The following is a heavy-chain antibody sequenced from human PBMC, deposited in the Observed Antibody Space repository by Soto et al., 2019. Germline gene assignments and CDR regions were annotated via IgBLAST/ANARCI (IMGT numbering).Heavy chain of an antibody. CDR2: IYYSGST. Sequence: SETLSLTCTVSGGSISSYYWSWIRQPPGKGLEWIGYIYYSGSTNYNPSLKSRVTISVDTSKNQFSLKLSSVTAADTAVYYCARVTITMVRGVIRYYYYGMDVWGQGTTVTVSS. J-gene: IGHJ6*02. CDR3: ARVTITMVRGVIRYYYYGMDV. V-gene: IGHV4-59*01. D-gene: IGHD3-10*01. CDR1: GGSISSYY.